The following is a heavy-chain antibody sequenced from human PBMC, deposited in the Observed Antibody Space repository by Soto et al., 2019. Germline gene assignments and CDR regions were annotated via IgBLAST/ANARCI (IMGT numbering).Heavy chain of an antibody. CDR2: IFYTGRT. D-gene: IGHD1-1*01. J-gene: IGHJ5*02. V-gene: IGHV4-39*01. CDR3: AGCTFRTPAPSHGRSKWFGP. CDR1: GGSISNPSYY. Sequence: SETLSLTCTVSGGSISNPSYYWGWVRQPPGKGLEWIGDIFYTGRTYYSPSLKSRVTISVDTSKEQFSLNLTSVTAADTAVYFXAGCTFRTPAPSHGRSKWFGPCAPGTLVTVSS.